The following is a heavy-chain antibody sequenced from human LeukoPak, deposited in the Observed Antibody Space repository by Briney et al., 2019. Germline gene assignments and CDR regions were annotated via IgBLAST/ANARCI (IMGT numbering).Heavy chain of an antibody. CDR3: ARGGDLGNYYYMDV. V-gene: IGHV4-39*01. Sequence: PSETLSLTCTVSGGSISSSDYYWGWVRQPPGKGLEWIGSIFYSGAAHCNPSLKSRVTISVDTSNNQFSLMLSSVTAADTAVYYCARGGDLGNYYYMDVWGKGTTVTVSS. CDR1: GGSISSSDYY. D-gene: IGHD3-10*01. CDR2: IFYSGAA. J-gene: IGHJ6*03.